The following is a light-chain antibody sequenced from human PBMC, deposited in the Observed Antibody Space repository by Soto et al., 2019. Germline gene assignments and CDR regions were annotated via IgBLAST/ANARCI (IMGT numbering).Light chain of an antibody. CDR1: STDVGNYNY. CDR2: DVT. J-gene: IGLJ1*01. V-gene: IGLV2-11*01. CDR3: CSYVGSYTFV. Sequence: QSALTQPRSVSGSPGQSVTISCTGTSTDVGNYNYVSWYQQHPGIAPKLMIYDVTKRPSGVPDRFSGSKSDNTASLTISGLQAEDEADYYCCSYVGSYTFVFGSGTKVTVL.